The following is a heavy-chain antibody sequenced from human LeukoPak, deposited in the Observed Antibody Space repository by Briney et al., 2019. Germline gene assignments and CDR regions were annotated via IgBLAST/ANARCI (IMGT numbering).Heavy chain of an antibody. V-gene: IGHV4-4*02. D-gene: IGHD6-6*01. Sequence: SGTLSLTCAVSGGSISSSNWWSWVRQPPGKGLELIGEIYHSGSTNYNPSLKSRVTISVDKSKNQFSLKLSSVNAADTAVYYCARDSSSSISWFDPWGQGTLVTVSS. J-gene: IGHJ5*02. CDR1: GGSISSSNW. CDR3: ARDSSSSISWFDP. CDR2: IYHSGST.